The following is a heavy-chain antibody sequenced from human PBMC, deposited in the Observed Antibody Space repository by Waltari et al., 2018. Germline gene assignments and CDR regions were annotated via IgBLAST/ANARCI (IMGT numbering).Heavy chain of an antibody. CDR3: ARDNPYSSSWLLFFDTFDV. D-gene: IGHD6-13*01. V-gene: IGHV3-30-3*01. Sequence: QVHLVESGGGVVQPGRSLRLSCAASGFTFSSHSMHWVLQAPGKGLEWVAVISNDGSNKNYAVSVEGRFTISRDNSKNTLNLQMDGLRAEDTAVYYCARDNPYSSSWLLFFDTFDVWGQGQWSPSLQ. CDR2: ISNDGSNK. CDR1: GFTFSSHS. J-gene: IGHJ3*01.